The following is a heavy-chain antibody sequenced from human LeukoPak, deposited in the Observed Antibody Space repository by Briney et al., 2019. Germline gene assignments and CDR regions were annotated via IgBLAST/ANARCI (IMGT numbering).Heavy chain of an antibody. CDR3: ARGSDGPKHYYYYYGMDV. D-gene: IGHD5-18*01. Sequence: PGRSLRLSCAASGFTFSSYGMHWVRQAPGKGLEWVAVIWYDGSNKYYADSVKGRFTISRDNSKNTLYLQMNSLRAEDTAVYYCARGSDGPKHYYYYYGMDVWGQGTTVTVSS. CDR1: GFTFSSYG. V-gene: IGHV3-33*01. CDR2: IWYDGSNK. J-gene: IGHJ6*02.